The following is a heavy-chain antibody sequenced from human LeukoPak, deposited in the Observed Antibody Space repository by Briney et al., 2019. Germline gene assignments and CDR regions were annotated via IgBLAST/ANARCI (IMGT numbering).Heavy chain of an antibody. J-gene: IGHJ4*02. V-gene: IGHV3-30*18. CDR3: AKDCTSYYYGLDY. Sequence: GGSLRLSCAASGFTFSTYGMHWVRQAPGKGLEWVAVISSDGSNKYYADSVKGRFTISRDNSKNTLFLQMNSLRAEDTAVYYCAKDCTSYYYGLDYWGLGTLVTVSS. CDR2: ISSDGSNK. D-gene: IGHD3-22*01. CDR1: GFTFSTYG.